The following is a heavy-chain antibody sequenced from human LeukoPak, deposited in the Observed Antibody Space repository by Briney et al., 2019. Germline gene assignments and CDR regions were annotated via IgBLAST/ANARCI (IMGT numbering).Heavy chain of an antibody. CDR3: ARDRLPNYYDSSGHFDI. D-gene: IGHD3-22*01. Sequence: ASVKVSCKASGYTFTGYYTHWVRQAPGQGLEWMGRINPNSGGTNYAQKFQGRVTMTRDTSISTAYMELSRLRSDDTAVYYCARDRLPNYYDSSGHFDIWGQGTMVTVSS. J-gene: IGHJ3*02. CDR1: GYTFTGYY. CDR2: INPNSGGT. V-gene: IGHV1-2*06.